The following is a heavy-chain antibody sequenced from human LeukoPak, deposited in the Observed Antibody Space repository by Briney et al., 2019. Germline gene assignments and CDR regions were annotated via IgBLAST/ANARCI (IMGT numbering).Heavy chain of an antibody. CDR3: ARDDCSTPSCYGY. V-gene: IGHV4-59*01. CDR1: GGSISSYY. CDR2: IYYSGST. D-gene: IGHD2-2*01. J-gene: IGHJ4*02. Sequence: PSETLSLTCTVSGGSISSYYWSWIRQPPGKGLEWIGYIYYSGSTNYNPSLKSRVTISVDTSKNQFSLKLSSVTAADTAVYYCARDDCSTPSCYGYWGQGTLVTVSS.